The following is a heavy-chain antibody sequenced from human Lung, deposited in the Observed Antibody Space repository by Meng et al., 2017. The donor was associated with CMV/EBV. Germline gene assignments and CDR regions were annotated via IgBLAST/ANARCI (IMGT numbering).Heavy chain of an antibody. J-gene: IGHJ6*02. V-gene: IGHV3-53*01. D-gene: IGHD3-10*01. CDR1: DFTVSSNY. CDR2: IYSGGTT. Sequence: GEXXTISCAASDFTVSSNYMSWVRQAPGKGLEWVSLIYSGGTTYYADSVKGRFTISRDNSKNTLYLQMNSLRAEDTAVYYCTRVFGSGSQRYGGYYGMDVWXQGTXVTVSS. CDR3: TRVFGSGSQRYGGYYGMDV.